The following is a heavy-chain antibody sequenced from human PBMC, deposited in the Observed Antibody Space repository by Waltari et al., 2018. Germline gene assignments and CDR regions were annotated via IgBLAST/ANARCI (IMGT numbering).Heavy chain of an antibody. Sequence: QLQLQESGPGLVKPSEPLSLTCTGSGGSINTGGHYWVWIRQAPGKGLEWIGSIFYFGGRTFYAPSLKSRVSFSVDTSKNHFSLSLRSATAADTAVYFCARRSDYFDGSLDFGMDVWGQGTTVTVSS. CDR3: ARRSDYFDGSLDFGMDV. CDR2: IFYFGGRT. J-gene: IGHJ6*02. CDR1: GGSINTGGHY. V-gene: IGHV4-39*02. D-gene: IGHD3-22*01.